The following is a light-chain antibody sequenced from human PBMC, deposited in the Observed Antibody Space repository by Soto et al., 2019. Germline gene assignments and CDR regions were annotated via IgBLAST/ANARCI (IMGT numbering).Light chain of an antibody. CDR2: DVN. J-gene: IGLJ2*01. V-gene: IGLV2-14*03. Sequence: QSVLTQPASVSGSPGQSITISCTGTSSDVDGYNYVSWYQHHPGKAPKLMIYDVNNRPSGVSSRFSGSKSGNTASLTISGLQAEDEADYYCSSYTGSTTLGFGGGTKLTV. CDR1: SSDVDGYNY. CDR3: SSYTGSTTLG.